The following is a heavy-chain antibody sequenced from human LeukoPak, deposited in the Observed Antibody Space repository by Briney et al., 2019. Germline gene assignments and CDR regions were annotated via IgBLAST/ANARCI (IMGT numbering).Heavy chain of an antibody. CDR1: GFAFSSYS. CDR2: IWPDGSNK. D-gene: IGHD6-13*01. Sequence: GGSLRLSCEAAGFAFSSYSMHWVRQAPGKGLEWVAAIWPDGSNKYYANSVKGRFTISRDNSKNTLYLQMNSLRGDDTAIYYCARELAAWGQGTLVTVSS. V-gene: IGHV3-33*01. CDR3: ARELAA. J-gene: IGHJ4*02.